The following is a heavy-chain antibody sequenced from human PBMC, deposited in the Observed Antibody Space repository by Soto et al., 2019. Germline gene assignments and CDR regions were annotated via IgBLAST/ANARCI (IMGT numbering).Heavy chain of an antibody. CDR1: GGSISRGGYS. J-gene: IGHJ4*02. Sequence: PSETLSLTCAVSGGSISRGGYSWSWIRQPPGKGLEWIGYIYHSGSTYYNPSLKSRVTISVDRSKNQFSLKLSSVTAADTAVYYCARSLSVRLVLDYWGQGTLVTVSS. D-gene: IGHD3-9*01. CDR3: ARSLSVRLVLDY. CDR2: IYHSGST. V-gene: IGHV4-30-2*01.